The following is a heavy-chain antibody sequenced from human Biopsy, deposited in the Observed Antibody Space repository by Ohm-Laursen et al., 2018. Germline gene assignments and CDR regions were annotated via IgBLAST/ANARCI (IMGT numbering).Heavy chain of an antibody. CDR3: AIDRVPRRGVMPVYYYGMDV. D-gene: IGHD2-21*01. J-gene: IGHJ6*02. Sequence: SETLSLTCSVSGGSVSSGNYYWNWIRQTPGKGLEWIGFIYNTERTNYNPSLKSRVTVSLDTSKNQFSLELSSVIPSDTAVYYCAIDRVPRRGVMPVYYYGMDVWGQGSTVTVSS. V-gene: IGHV4-61*01. CDR2: IYNTERT. CDR1: GGSVSSGNYY.